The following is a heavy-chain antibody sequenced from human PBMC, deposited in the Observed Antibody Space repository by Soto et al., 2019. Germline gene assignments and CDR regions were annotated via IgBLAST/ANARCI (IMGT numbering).Heavy chain of an antibody. Sequence: PETLSLTCTVSGGSISSYYWSWIRQPPGKGLEWIGYIYYSGSTNYNPSLKSRVTISVDTSKNQFSLKLSSVTAADTAVYYCARGHVDIAMVFTPVNIIFDYWAQGTLVTVSS. CDR1: GGSISSYY. CDR2: IYYSGST. V-gene: IGHV4-59*01. D-gene: IGHD5-18*01. J-gene: IGHJ4*02. CDR3: ARGHVDIAMVFTPVNIIFDY.